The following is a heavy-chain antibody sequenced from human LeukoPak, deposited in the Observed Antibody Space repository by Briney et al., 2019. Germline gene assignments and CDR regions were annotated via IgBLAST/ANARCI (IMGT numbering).Heavy chain of an antibody. CDR3: GKDLRYSADY. CDR1: GFTFTGCG. J-gene: IGHJ4*02. V-gene: IGHV3-30*02. D-gene: IGHD3-9*01. CDR2: IRYDGSTT. Sequence: PGGSLRLSCAASGFTFTGCGMHWVRQAPGKGLEWVAFIRYDGSTTYYADSVKGRFTISRDNSKNTLYLQMNSLRSEDTAAYYCGKDLRYSADYWGQGTLVTVSP.